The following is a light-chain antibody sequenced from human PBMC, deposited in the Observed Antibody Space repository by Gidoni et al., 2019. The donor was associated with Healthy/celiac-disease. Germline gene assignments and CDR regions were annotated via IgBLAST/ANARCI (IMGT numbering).Light chain of an antibody. CDR3: QQYNNWPPGST. Sequence: EIVMTQSPATLSVSPGERATLSCRASQSVNSNLAWYQQKPGQAPRLLIYGASTRATGIPARFSGSGSGTEFTLTISSLQSEDFAVYYCQQYNNWPPGSTFXXXTKLEIK. V-gene: IGKV3-15*01. CDR2: GAS. CDR1: QSVNSN. J-gene: IGKJ2*01.